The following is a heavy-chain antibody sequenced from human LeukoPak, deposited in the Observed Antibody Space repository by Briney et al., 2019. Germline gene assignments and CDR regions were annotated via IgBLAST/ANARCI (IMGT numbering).Heavy chain of an antibody. J-gene: IGHJ3*02. CDR3: ARGGRWELPRPYAFDI. Sequence: ASVKVSCKAPGYTFTSYGISWVRQAPGQGLEWMGWISVYNGHTNYAQNLQGRVTMTTDTSTSTAYMELRNVRSDDTAVYYCARGGRWELPRPYAFDIWGQGTMVTVSS. CDR2: ISVYNGHT. V-gene: IGHV1-18*01. D-gene: IGHD1-26*01. CDR1: GYTFTSYG.